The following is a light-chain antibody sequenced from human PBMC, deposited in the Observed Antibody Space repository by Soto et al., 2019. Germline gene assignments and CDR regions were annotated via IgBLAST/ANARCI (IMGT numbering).Light chain of an antibody. Sequence: QLVLTQSPSASASLGASVKLTCTLNSGHSSYAIAWHKQQPEKGPRYLMKLNSDGSHSKGDGIPDRFSGSSSGAERYLTITSLQSEDEADYCWQTWGTGIQVFGGGTKRTVL. CDR2: LNSDGSH. V-gene: IGLV4-69*01. CDR1: SGHSSYA. CDR3: QTWGTGIQV. J-gene: IGLJ2*01.